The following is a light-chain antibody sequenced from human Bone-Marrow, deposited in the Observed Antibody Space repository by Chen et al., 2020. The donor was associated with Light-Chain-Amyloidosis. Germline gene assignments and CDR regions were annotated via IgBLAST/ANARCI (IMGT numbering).Light chain of an antibody. CDR1: SSDVGGDNH. J-gene: IGLJ1*01. CDR2: EVT. Sequence: QSALTQPASVSGSPGQSITISCTGTSSDVGGDNHVSWYQQHPDKAPKLMIYEVTNRPSWVPDRFSGSTSDNTASLTISGFQTEDEADYFCSSYTITNTLVFGSGTRVTVL. V-gene: IGLV2-14*01. CDR3: SSYTITNTLV.